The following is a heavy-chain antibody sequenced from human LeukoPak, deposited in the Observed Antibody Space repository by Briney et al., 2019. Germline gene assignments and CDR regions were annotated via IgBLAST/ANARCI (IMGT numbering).Heavy chain of an antibody. Sequence: GESLKISCKGSGYSFTSYWIGWVRQMPGKGLEWMGIIYPGDSDTRYSPSFQGHVTISADKSISTAYLQWSSLKASDTAMYYCAFSSVGATDWFDPWGQGTLVTVSS. J-gene: IGHJ5*02. CDR1: GYSFTSYW. CDR2: IYPGDSDT. V-gene: IGHV5-51*01. D-gene: IGHD1-26*01. CDR3: AFSSVGATDWFDP.